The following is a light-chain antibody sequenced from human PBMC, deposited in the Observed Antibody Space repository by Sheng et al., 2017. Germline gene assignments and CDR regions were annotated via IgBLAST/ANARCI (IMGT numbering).Light chain of an antibody. CDR1: QAISNY. J-gene: IGKJ4*01. V-gene: IGKV1-12*01. CDR3: QQADRFPLT. Sequence: DIQMSQSPSSVSASVGDRVTITCRASQAISNYLAWYQLKPGEAPKVLIYAASSLQSGVPARFSASGSGTDFTLTINSVQAEDFATYYCQQADRFPLTFGGGTKVEI. CDR2: AAS.